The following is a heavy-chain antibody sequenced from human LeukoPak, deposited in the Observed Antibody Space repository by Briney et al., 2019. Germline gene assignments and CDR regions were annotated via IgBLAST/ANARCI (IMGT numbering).Heavy chain of an antibody. CDR1: GYTFTSYG. Sequence: ASVKVSCKASGYTFTSYGISWVRQAPGQGLEWMGWISAYNGNTNYAQKLQGRVTMTTDTSTSTAYMELRSLRSDDTAVYYCARDRPQMYQLLPLHYYYMDVWGKGTTVTVSS. V-gene: IGHV1-18*01. CDR3: ARDRPQMYQLLPLHYYYMDV. J-gene: IGHJ6*03. D-gene: IGHD2-2*01. CDR2: ISAYNGNT.